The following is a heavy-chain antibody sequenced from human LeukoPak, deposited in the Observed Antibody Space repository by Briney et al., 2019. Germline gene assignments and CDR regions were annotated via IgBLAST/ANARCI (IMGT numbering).Heavy chain of an antibody. CDR2: IIPIFGTA. V-gene: IGHV1-69*13. CDR3: ASFTGYSSGWYCDY. J-gene: IGHJ4*02. Sequence: ASVKVSCKASGGTFSSYAISWVRQAPGQGLEWMGGIIPIFGTANYAQKFQGRVTITADESTSTAYMELSSLRSEDTAVYYCASFTGYSSGWYCDYWGQGTLVTVSS. CDR1: GGTFSSYA. D-gene: IGHD6-19*01.